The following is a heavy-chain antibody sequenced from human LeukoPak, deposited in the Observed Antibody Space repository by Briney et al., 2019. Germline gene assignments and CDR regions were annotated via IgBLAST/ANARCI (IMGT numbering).Heavy chain of an antibody. V-gene: IGHV4-39*01. Sequence: PSETLSLTCSVPGGSISNSNYYWAWIRQPPGKGLEWIGSIYYGGSTYYNPSLKSRVTIVVDTSKNQFSLKLSSLTAADTAVYYCARTYSSSWYYLFDYWGQGTLVTVSS. CDR2: IYYGGST. CDR3: ARTYSSSWYYLFDY. J-gene: IGHJ4*02. D-gene: IGHD6-13*01. CDR1: GGSISNSNYY.